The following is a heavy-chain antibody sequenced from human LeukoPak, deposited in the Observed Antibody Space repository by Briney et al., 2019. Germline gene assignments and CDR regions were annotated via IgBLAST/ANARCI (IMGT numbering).Heavy chain of an antibody. CDR1: GGSNNRSSYY. V-gene: IGHV4-39*02. CDR3: TKDSGHHRTDC. CDR2: VYYDGNT. D-gene: IGHD1-26*01. J-gene: IGHJ4*02. Sequence: PSETLSLXCSVSGGSNNRSSYYWGWSRQAPGKGPEWIGSVYYDGNTYYNPNPSLKSRATVSMDTSRNQFSLKLRSVTAADTAVYYCTKDSGHHRTDCWGQGTLVTVSS.